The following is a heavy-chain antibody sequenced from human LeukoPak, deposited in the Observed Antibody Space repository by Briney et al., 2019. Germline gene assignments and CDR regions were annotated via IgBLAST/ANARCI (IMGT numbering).Heavy chain of an antibody. J-gene: IGHJ5*01. CDR2: IKQDGSEK. CDR3: VGGTGWLPLT. Sequence: PGGSLRLSCAASGFSLSDYWMNWVRQTPGKGPEWWANIKQDGSEKNYVESVNGRFIISRDNAKNSGYLQMNSLRAEDTAVYYCVGGTGWLPLTWGQGTLVTVSS. D-gene: IGHD6-19*01. CDR1: GFSLSDYW. V-gene: IGHV3-7*01.